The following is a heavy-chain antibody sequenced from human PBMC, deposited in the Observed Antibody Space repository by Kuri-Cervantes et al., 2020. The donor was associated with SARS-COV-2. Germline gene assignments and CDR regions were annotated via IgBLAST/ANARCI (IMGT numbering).Heavy chain of an antibody. D-gene: IGHD3-10*01. J-gene: IGHJ6*02. CDR2: ISYDGSNK. Sequence: GGSLRLSCAASGFTFSSYAMHWVRQAPGKGLEWVAVISYDGSNKYYADSVKGRFTISRDNSKNTLYLQMNSLRAEDTAVYYRAREPSGDGDYYYYYGMDVWGQGTTVTVSS. V-gene: IGHV3-30-3*01. CDR1: GFTFSSYA. CDR3: AREPSGDGDYYYYYGMDV.